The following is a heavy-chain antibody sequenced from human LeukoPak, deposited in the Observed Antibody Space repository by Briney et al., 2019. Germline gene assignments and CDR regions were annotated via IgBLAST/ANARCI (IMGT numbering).Heavy chain of an antibody. CDR2: MSFDGIHI. CDR1: GFTFGSYA. D-gene: IGHD3-10*02. J-gene: IGHJ6*02. CDR3: ARCSGYGMDV. Sequence: GGSLRLSCAASGFTFGSYAMHWVRQAPGKGLEWVAVMSFDGIHIYYADPVKGRFTISRVNSKNTLYLQMHSLRGEDTSIYYCARCSGYGMDVLGQGTTVTVSS. V-gene: IGHV3-30-3*01.